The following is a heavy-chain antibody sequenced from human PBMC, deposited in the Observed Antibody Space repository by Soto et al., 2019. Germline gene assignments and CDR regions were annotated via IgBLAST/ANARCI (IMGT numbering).Heavy chain of an antibody. Sequence: GGSLRLSCAASGFTFSSYGMHWVRQAPGKGLEWVAVISYDGSNKYYADSVKGRFTISRDNSKNTLYLQMNSLRAEDTAVYYCAKDYGSGSFPFDYWGQGTLVTVSS. J-gene: IGHJ4*02. D-gene: IGHD3-10*01. CDR2: ISYDGSNK. CDR3: AKDYGSGSFPFDY. CDR1: GFTFSSYG. V-gene: IGHV3-30*18.